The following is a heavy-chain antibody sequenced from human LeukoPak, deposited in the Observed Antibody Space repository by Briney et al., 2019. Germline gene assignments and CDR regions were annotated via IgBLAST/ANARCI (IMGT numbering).Heavy chain of an antibody. D-gene: IGHD3-3*01. Sequence: GGSLRLSCAASGFTFDDYGMSWVRQAPGKGLEWVSGINWNGGSTGYADSVRGRFTISRDNAKNSLYLQMNSLRAKDTALYYCARYSYYDFWSGYMDVWGKGTTVTVSS. J-gene: IGHJ6*03. CDR3: ARYSYYDFWSGYMDV. CDR1: GFTFDDYG. CDR2: INWNGGST. V-gene: IGHV3-20*04.